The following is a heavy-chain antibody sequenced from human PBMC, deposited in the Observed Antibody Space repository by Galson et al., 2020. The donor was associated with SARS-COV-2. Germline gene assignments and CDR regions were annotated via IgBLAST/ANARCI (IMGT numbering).Heavy chain of an antibody. CDR2: TYSSGYT. CDR1: GITVTSNY. J-gene: IGHJ4*02. CDR3: ARHSRPITMYYFDF. V-gene: IGHV3-53*01. D-gene: IGHD3-10*02. Sequence: GGSLRLSCAASGITVTSNYMSWVRQAPGKGLEWVSVTYSSGYTIYADSVEGRFTISRDSSKNTLYLQMNSLRAEDTADYYCARHSRPITMYYFDFWGQGTLVTVSA.